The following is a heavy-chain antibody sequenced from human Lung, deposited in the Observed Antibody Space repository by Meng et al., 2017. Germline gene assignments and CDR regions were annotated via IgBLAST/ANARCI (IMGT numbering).Heavy chain of an antibody. CDR3: ARGPTTMAHDFDY. V-gene: IGHV4-34*01. Sequence: LQLRGAGLVMSSDNLSLTCVVSGGSFSDYYWSWIRQPPGKGLEWIGEINHSGSTNYNPSLESRATISVDTSQNNLSLKLSSVTAADSAVYYCARGPTTMAHDFDYWGQGTLVTVSS. D-gene: IGHD4-11*01. J-gene: IGHJ4*02. CDR2: INHSGST. CDR1: GGSFSDYY.